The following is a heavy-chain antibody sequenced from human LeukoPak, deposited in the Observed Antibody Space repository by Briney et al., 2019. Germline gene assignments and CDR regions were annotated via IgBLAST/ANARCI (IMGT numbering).Heavy chain of an antibody. V-gene: IGHV3-9*01. D-gene: IGHD3-10*01. Sequence: PGRSLRLSCAASGFTFDDYAMHWVRQAPGKGLEWVSGISWNSGSIGYADSVKGRFTISRDNAKNSLYLQMNSLRAEDTAVYYCARLLVYNSGGEAFDCWGQGTLVTVSS. CDR3: ARLLVYNSGGEAFDC. J-gene: IGHJ4*02. CDR1: GFTFDDYA. CDR2: ISWNSGSI.